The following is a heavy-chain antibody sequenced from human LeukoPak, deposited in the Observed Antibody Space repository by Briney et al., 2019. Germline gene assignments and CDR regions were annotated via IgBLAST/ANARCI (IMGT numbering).Heavy chain of an antibody. Sequence: GGSLRLSCSASGFTFSRYSMHWVRQAPGKGLEYVSGISTSGDSTNYADSVKGRFTISRDNAKNSLYVQMNSLRAEDTAVYYCARGYSRFDYWGQGTLVTVSS. J-gene: IGHJ4*02. CDR1: GFTFSRYS. CDR3: ARGYSRFDY. D-gene: IGHD4-11*01. CDR2: ISTSGDST. V-gene: IGHV3-64*04.